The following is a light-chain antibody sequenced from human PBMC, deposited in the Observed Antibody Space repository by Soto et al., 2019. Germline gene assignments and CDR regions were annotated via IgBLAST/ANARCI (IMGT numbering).Light chain of an antibody. Sequence: EIVMTQSPATLSVSPGEVATLSCRASQSVRSVLAWYQQKPRQAPRLLIYGASTRATGIPARFSGSGSRTDFTLTISRLQSEDFAVYYCQQYTNWPLTFSPGTKVDVK. V-gene: IGKV3D-15*01. CDR3: QQYTNWPLT. J-gene: IGKJ3*01. CDR2: GAS. CDR1: QSVRSV.